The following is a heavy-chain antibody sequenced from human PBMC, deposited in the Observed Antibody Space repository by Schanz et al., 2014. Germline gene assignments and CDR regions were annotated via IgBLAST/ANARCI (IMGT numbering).Heavy chain of an antibody. D-gene: IGHD1-26*01. CDR1: GYNFTTYT. CDR3: ARDPYSASYFPSPPLYGLDV. J-gene: IGHJ6*02. Sequence: QVQLVQSGSELTRPGASVKVSCKASGYNFTTYTMNWVRQAPGQGLEWMATINPSGGSTSFAQKFQGRVTMTRATSTSTVNMELTSLRSEDTAVYYCARDPYSASYFPSPPLYGLDVWGQGTTVTVSS. CDR2: INPSGGST. V-gene: IGHV1-46*01.